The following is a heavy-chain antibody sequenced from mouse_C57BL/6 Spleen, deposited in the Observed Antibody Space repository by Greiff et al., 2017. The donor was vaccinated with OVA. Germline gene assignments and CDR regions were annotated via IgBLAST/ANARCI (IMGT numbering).Heavy chain of an antibody. CDR3: ARSTMITTRSYWYFDV. CDR1: GYTFTSYW. D-gene: IGHD2-4*01. J-gene: IGHJ1*03. CDR2: IYPSDSET. V-gene: IGHV1-61*01. Sequence: VQLQQPGAELVRPGSSVKLSCKASGYTFTSYWMDWVKQRPGQGLEWIGNIYPSDSETHYNQKFKDKATLTVDKSSSTAYMQLSSLTSEDSAVYYCARSTMITTRSYWYFDVWGTGTTVTVSS.